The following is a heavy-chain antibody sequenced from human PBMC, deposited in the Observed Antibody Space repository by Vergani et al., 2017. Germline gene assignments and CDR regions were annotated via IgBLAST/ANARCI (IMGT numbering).Heavy chain of an antibody. V-gene: IGHV3-23*01. J-gene: IGHJ3*02. D-gene: IGHD6-19*01. CDR3: AKDLQWLVRGVGAFDI. Sequence: EVQLLESGGGLVQPGGSLRLSCAASGFTFSSYAMSWVRQAPGKGLEWVSAISGSGGSTNYADSVKGRFTISRDNSKNTLYLQMNSLRAEDTAVYYCAKDLQWLVRGVGAFDIWGQGTMVTFSS. CDR1: GFTFSSYA. CDR2: ISGSGGST.